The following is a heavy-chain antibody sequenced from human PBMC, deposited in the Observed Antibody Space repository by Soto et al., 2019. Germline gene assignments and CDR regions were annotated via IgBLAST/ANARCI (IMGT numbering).Heavy chain of an antibody. D-gene: IGHD2-2*01. CDR1: GYTLTELS. Sequence: DSVKVSCKVSGYTLTELSMHWVRQAPGTGLEWMGGFDPEDGETIYAQKFQGRVTMTEDTSTDAAYMELSSLRSEDTAVYYCATVTDIVVVPAFAYWGQGTLVTVSS. V-gene: IGHV1-24*01. J-gene: IGHJ4*02. CDR2: FDPEDGET. CDR3: ATVTDIVVVPAFAY.